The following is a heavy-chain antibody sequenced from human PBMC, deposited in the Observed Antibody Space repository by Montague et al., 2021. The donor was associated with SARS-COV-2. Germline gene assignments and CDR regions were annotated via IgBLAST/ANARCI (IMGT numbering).Heavy chain of an antibody. V-gene: IGHV4-59*01. CDR1: GDSISSYY. CDR2: VHYTGST. J-gene: IGHJ4*02. CDR3: ARAQNTCFIANCVNYFEF. Sequence: SETLSLTCAVSGDSISSYYWSWIRQSPGKGLEWIGCVHYTGSTEYNPSLKTRVTLSLDTPRNPFSLKLKSVTAADTAVYYCARAQNTCFIANCVNYFEFWGLGAQVTVSS. D-gene: IGHD1-1*01.